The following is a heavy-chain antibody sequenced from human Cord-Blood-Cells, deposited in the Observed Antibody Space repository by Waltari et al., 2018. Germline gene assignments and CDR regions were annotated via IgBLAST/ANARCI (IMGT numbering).Heavy chain of an antibody. CDR3: ARGKGTGDAFDI. V-gene: IGHV1-69*01. Sequence: QVQLVQSGAEVKKPGSSVKVSCKASGGTFGSYAITWVGRDPGQGLEWMGGIIPIFGTANYAQKFQGRVTITADESTSTAYMELSSLRSEDTAVYYCARGKGTGDAFDIWGQGTMVTVSS. D-gene: IGHD7-27*01. J-gene: IGHJ3*02. CDR1: GGTFGSYA. CDR2: IIPIFGTA.